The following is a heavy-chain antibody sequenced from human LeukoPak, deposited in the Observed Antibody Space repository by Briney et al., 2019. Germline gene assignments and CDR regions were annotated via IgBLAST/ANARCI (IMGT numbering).Heavy chain of an antibody. J-gene: IGHJ4*02. CDR3: ARDKGQWLPTDY. V-gene: IGHV3-21*01. D-gene: IGHD5-12*01. CDR1: GFTFSSYS. CDR2: ISSSSSYI. Sequence: GGSLRLSCAASGFTFSSYSMNWVRQAPGKGLEWVSSISSSSSYIYYADSVKGRFTISRDNAKNSLYLQMNSLRAEDTAVYYCARDKGQWLPTDYWGQGTLVTVST.